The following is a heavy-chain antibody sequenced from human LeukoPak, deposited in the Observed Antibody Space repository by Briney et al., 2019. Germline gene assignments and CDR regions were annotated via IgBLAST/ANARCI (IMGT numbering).Heavy chain of an antibody. CDR1: GFTFSSYS. CDR2: ISSRSSPI. CDR3: ARDRANSSGWD. Sequence: PGGSLRLSCAASGFTFSSYSMNWVRQAPGKGLEWVSYISSRSSPIYYADSVKGRFTISRDNANNSLYLQTNSLRDEDTAVYYCARDRANSSGWDWGQGTLVTVSS. J-gene: IGHJ4*02. V-gene: IGHV3-48*02. D-gene: IGHD6-19*01.